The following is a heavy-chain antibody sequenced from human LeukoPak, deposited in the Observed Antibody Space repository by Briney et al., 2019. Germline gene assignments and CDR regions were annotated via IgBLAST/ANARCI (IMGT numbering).Heavy chain of an antibody. V-gene: IGHV3-11*01. CDR2: ISGSGSTI. D-gene: IGHD4-11*01. Sequence: PGGSLRLSCAASGFTFSDHYMSWIRQAPGKGLEWVSYISGSGSTIYYADSVKGRFTISRDNAKNSLYLQMNSLRAEDTAVYYCARENSNNHYYYMDVWGKGTTVAVSS. J-gene: IGHJ6*03. CDR3: ARENSNNHYYYMDV. CDR1: GFTFSDHY.